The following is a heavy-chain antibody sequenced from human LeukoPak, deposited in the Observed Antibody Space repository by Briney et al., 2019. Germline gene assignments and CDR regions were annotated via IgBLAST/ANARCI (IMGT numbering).Heavy chain of an antibody. V-gene: IGHV4-38-2*01. Sequence: SETLSLTCAVSGYSISSGYYWGWIRQPPGKGLEWIGSIYHSGSTYYNPSLKSRVTISVDTSKNQSSLKLSSVTAADTAVYYCARQFLEWLSTNWYFDLWGRGTLVTVSS. CDR2: IYHSGST. J-gene: IGHJ2*01. D-gene: IGHD3-3*01. CDR3: ARQFLEWLSTNWYFDL. CDR1: GYSISSGYY.